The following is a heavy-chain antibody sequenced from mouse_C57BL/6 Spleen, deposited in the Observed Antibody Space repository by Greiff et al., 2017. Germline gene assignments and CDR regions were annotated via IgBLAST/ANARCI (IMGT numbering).Heavy chain of an antibody. D-gene: IGHD1-1*01. CDR2: IDPSDSET. Sequence: QVQLQQPGAELVRPGSSVKLSCKASGYTFTSYWMPWVKQRPIQGLEWIGNIDPSDSETHYNQKFKDKATLTVDKSSSTAYMQLSSLTSEDSAVYYCARGGITTVVAKGWFAYWGQGTLVTVSA. V-gene: IGHV1-52*01. CDR3: ARGGITTVVAKGWFAY. J-gene: IGHJ3*01. CDR1: GYTFTSYW.